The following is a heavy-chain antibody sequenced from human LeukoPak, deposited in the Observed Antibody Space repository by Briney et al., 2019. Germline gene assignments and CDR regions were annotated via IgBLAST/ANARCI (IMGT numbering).Heavy chain of an antibody. CDR2: IYYSGST. V-gene: IGHV4-39*01. CDR1: GGSISSSSYY. J-gene: IGHJ6*03. Sequence: SETLSLTCTVPGGSISSSSYYWGWIRQPPGKGLEWIGSIYYSGSTYYNPSLKSRVTISVDTSKNQFSLKLSSVTAADTAVYFCARGTYGYYMDVWGKGTTVTVSS. CDR3: ARGTYGYYMDV. D-gene: IGHD4-17*01.